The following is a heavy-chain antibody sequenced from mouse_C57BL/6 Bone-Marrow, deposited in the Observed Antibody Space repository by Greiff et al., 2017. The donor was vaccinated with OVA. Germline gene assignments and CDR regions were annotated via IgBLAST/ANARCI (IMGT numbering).Heavy chain of an antibody. J-gene: IGHJ1*03. CDR1: GFTFSDYY. V-gene: IGHV5-16*01. CDR2: INYDGSST. D-gene: IGHD1-1*01. CDR3: ARARTNYYGSSYRLHWYFDV. Sequence: EVKLMESEGGLVQPGSSMKLSCTASGFTFSDYYMAWVRQVPEKGLEWVANINYDGSSTYYLDSLKSRFIISRDNAKNILYLQMSSLKSEDTATYYCARARTNYYGSSYRLHWYFDVWGTGTTVTVSS.